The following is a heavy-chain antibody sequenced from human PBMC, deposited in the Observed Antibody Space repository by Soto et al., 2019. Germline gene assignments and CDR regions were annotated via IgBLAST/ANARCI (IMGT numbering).Heavy chain of an antibody. CDR2: ISGSGDST. Sequence: PGGSLRLSCAASGFTFSTYAMNWVRQAPGKGLEWVSGISGSGDSTYYADSVKGRFTVSRDNSKNTLYLQMNSLRAEDTAVYYCAKGLRIAAPLDYWGQGTLVTVSS. J-gene: IGHJ4*02. CDR3: AKGLRIAAPLDY. V-gene: IGHV3-23*01. D-gene: IGHD6-13*01. CDR1: GFTFSTYA.